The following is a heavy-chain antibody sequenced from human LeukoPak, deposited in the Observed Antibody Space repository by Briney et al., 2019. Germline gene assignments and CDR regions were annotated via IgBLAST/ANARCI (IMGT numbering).Heavy chain of an antibody. J-gene: IGHJ4*02. V-gene: IGHV4-4*02. Sequence: SKTLSLTCAVSGVSILTTNWWSWVRQPPGKGLEGIGEVHLSGASNYNQSLKSRVNMSIDKSKNQLSLELTSVTAADTAIYYCTRESGAFSPFGFWGQGTLVTVSS. CDR3: TRESGAFSPFGF. CDR1: GVSILTTNW. CDR2: VHLSGAS. D-gene: IGHD1-26*01.